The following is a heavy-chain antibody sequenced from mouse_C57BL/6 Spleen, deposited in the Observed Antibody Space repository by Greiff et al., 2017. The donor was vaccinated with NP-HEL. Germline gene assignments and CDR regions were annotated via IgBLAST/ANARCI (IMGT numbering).Heavy chain of an antibody. J-gene: IGHJ3*01. Sequence: EVQLQQSGAELVKPGASVKLSCTASGFNIKDYYMHWVKQRTEQGLEWIGRIDPEDGENKYAPKFQGKATITADTSSNTAYLQLSSLTSEDTAVYYCARDGHLLGLAYWGQGTLVTVSA. CDR2: IDPEDGEN. CDR1: GFNIKDYY. CDR3: ARDGHLLGLAY. D-gene: IGHD2-1*01. V-gene: IGHV14-2*01.